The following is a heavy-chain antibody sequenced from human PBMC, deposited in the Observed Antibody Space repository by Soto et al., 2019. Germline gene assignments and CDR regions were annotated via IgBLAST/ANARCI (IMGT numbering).Heavy chain of an antibody. CDR1: GFTFANYV. CDR3: AKEYLHWYFDF. D-gene: IGHD2-2*01. Sequence: EVQLLESGGGLVQPGGSLRLSCAVSGFTFANYVMNWVRQAPGKGPEWVSGITNSGANTYYADSVKGRFTISRDNSNNTLFLQMNSLRVEDSAVYYCAKEYLHWYFDFWGRGTLVTVSS. CDR2: ITNSGANT. V-gene: IGHV3-23*01. J-gene: IGHJ2*01.